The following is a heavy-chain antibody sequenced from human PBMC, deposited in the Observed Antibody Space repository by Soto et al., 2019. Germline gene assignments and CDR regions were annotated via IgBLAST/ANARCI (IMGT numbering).Heavy chain of an antibody. CDR2: ISYDGSNK. D-gene: IGHD6-19*01. CDR3: ASGSSGWYDYYYGMDV. Sequence: PGGSLRLSCAASGFTFSSYAMHWVRQAPGKGLEWVAVISYDGSNKYYADSVKGRFTISRDNSKNTLYLQMNSLRAEDTAVYYCASGSSGWYDYYYGMDVWGQGTTVTVSS. V-gene: IGHV3-30-3*01. CDR1: GFTFSSYA. J-gene: IGHJ6*02.